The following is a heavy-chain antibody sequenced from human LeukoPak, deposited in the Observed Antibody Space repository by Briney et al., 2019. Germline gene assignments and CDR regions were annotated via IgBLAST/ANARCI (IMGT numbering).Heavy chain of an antibody. J-gene: IGHJ3*02. CDR1: GYTFTSYY. V-gene: IGHV1-45*02. Sequence: SVKVSCKASGYTFTSYYMHWVRQAPGQALEWMGWITPFNGNTNYAQKFQDRVTITRDRSMSTAYMELSSLRSEDTAMYYCARLPDESSESDAFDIWGQGIMVTVSS. D-gene: IGHD3-22*01. CDR3: ARLPDESSESDAFDI. CDR2: ITPFNGNT.